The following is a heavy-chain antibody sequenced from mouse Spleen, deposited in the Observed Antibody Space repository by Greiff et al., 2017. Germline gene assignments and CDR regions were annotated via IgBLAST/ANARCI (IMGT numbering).Heavy chain of an antibody. CDR3: ARRSGGNYLFAY. J-gene: IGHJ3*01. Sequence: VQLQQSGPELVKPGASVKISCKASGYSFTGYYMNWVKQSPEKSLEWIGEINPSTGGTTYNQKFKAKATLTVDKSSSTAYMQLKSLTSEDSAVYYCARRSGGNYLFAYWGQGTLVTVSA. CDR1: GYSFTGYY. V-gene: IGHV1-42*01. D-gene: IGHD2-1*01. CDR2: INPSTGGT.